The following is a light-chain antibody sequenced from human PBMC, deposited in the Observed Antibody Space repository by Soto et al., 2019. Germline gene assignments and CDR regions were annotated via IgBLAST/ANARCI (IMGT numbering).Light chain of an antibody. V-gene: IGKV3-20*01. CDR1: QSVASNS. CDR2: GAS. J-gene: IGKJ4*01. Sequence: ETVLTQSPGTLSLSPGETATLSCRASQSVASNSLAWYQQKPGQAPRLLVYGASGRATDIPDRFSGRGSGTDFTLTINRLEPEDFAVYYCQQYNDWPPAFGGGTKVEIK. CDR3: QQYNDWPPA.